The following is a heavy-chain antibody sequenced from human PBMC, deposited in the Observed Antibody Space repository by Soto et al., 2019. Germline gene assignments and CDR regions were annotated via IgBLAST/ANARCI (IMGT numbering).Heavy chain of an antibody. CDR2: ISGSGGTT. CDR3: ARGRRGNYGYFDY. V-gene: IGHV3-23*01. D-gene: IGHD1-26*01. Sequence: GGSLRLSCAASGFTFSSYAMSWVRQAPGKGLEWGSSISGSGGTTYADSVKGRFTISRDNAKNTLYLQMNSLGAEDTAVYYRARGRRGNYGYFDYWGQGMLVTVSS. J-gene: IGHJ4*02. CDR1: GFTFSSYA.